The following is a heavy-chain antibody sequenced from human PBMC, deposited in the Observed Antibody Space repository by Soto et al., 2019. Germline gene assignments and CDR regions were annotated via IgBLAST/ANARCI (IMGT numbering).Heavy chain of an antibody. D-gene: IGHD3-22*01. J-gene: IGHJ4*02. CDR3: TTAPHHFYDGSGLVDF. CDR2: IKSKTEGGVT. Sequence: GGSLRLSCGASGFTFSNAWMNWVRQAPGKGLEWVGHIKSKTEGGVTIYAAPVKGRFTISADDSETTVWLQMNSLKTEDTAVYYCTTAPHHFYDGSGLVDFWGQGTLVTVSS. V-gene: IGHV3-15*07. CDR1: GFTFSNAW.